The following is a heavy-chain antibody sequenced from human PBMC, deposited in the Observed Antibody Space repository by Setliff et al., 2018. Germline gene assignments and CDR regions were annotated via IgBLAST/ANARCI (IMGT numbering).Heavy chain of an antibody. D-gene: IGHD3-22*01. Sequence: SVKVSCKASGGTFSSYGISWVRQAPGQGLEWMGGTIPIFGSTNYAQKFQDRVTIITDESTSTAYMELRSLRTEDTAVYYCVRDWYFYDTSGYFKGAPFDYWGQGTPVTVSS. CDR1: GGTFSSYG. CDR2: TIPIFGST. J-gene: IGHJ4*02. V-gene: IGHV1-69*05. CDR3: VRDWYFYDTSGYFKGAPFDY.